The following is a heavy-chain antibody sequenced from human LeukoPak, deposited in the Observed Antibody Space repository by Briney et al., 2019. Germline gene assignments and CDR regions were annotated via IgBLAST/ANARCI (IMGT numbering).Heavy chain of an antibody. D-gene: IGHD6-19*01. CDR3: ARYSSGWKDAFDV. CDR2: IYYSGST. V-gene: IGHV4-59*08. J-gene: IGHJ3*01. Sequence: SETLSLTCTVSGGSISNYYWSWIRQPPGKGLEWIGYIYYSGSTNYNPSLKSRVTISVDTSKNQFSLKLSSVTAADTAMYYCARYSSGWKDAFDVWGQGTTVTVSS. CDR1: GGSISNYY.